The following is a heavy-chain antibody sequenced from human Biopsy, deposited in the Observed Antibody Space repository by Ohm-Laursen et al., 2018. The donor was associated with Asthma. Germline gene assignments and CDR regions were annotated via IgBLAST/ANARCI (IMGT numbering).Heavy chain of an antibody. CDR2: ISSLSRYI. D-gene: IGHD3-10*01. J-gene: IGHJ4*02. Sequence: SLRLSFAFSGFDLRDYTMNWVRQAPGKGLEWVASISSLSRYIYHATSLRGRFTISRDNAKRSLYLQMDSLRGDDTAVYYCSRDFTIGSGSPFHFWGRGTLVTVSS. CDR1: GFDLRDYT. CDR3: SRDFTIGSGSPFHF. V-gene: IGHV3-21*01.